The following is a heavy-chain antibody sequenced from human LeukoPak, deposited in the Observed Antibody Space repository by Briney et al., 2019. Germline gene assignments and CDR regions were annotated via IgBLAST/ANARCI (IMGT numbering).Heavy chain of an antibody. CDR1: GGSISTYN. V-gene: IGHV3-21*01. Sequence: ETLSLTCAVSGGSISTYNWWSWVRQAPGKGLEWVSSISSSSSYIYYADSVKGRFTISRDNAKNSLYLQMNSLRAEDTAVYYCARGGQWLKYRDAFDIWGQGTMVTVSS. CDR2: ISSSSSYI. D-gene: IGHD6-19*01. CDR3: ARGGQWLKYRDAFDI. J-gene: IGHJ3*02.